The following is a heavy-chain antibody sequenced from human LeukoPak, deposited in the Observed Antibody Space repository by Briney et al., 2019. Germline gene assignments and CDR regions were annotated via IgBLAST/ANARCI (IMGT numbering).Heavy chain of an antibody. D-gene: IGHD3-10*01. CDR3: ARGGTWFGELFNFDY. J-gene: IGHJ4*02. CDR1: GGSISNDY. V-gene: IGHV4-59*01. Sequence: SETLSLTCTVSGGSISNDYWSWIRQPPGKGLECIGYIYYTGSTNYNPSLESRVTISMDTSKNQFSLKLSSVTAADTAVYYCARGGTWFGELFNFDYWGQGTLVTVSS. CDR2: IYYTGST.